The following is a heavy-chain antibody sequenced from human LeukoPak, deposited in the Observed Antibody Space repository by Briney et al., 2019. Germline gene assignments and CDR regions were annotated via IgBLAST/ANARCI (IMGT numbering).Heavy chain of an antibody. CDR1: GGSFSGYY. CDR3: ARWEYSYGYNY. V-gene: IGHV4-34*01. CDR2: INHSGST. D-gene: IGHD5-18*01. Sequence: PSETLPLTCAVYGGSFSGYYWSWIRQPPRKGLEWIGEINHSGSTNYNPSLKSRVTISVDTSKNQFSLKLSSVTAADTAVYYCARWEYSYGYNYWGQGTLVTVSS. J-gene: IGHJ4*02.